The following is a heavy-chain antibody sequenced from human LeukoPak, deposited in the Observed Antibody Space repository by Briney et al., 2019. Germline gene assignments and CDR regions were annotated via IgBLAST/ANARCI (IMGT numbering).Heavy chain of an antibody. CDR1: GYTFTSYA. CDR2: INAGNGNT. J-gene: IGHJ2*01. CDR3: ARGYCSSTSCYTPLGYFDL. V-gene: IGHV1-3*01. Sequence: GASVKVSCKASGYTFTSYAMHWVRQAPGQRLEWMGWINAGNGNTKYSQKFQGRVTITRDTSASTAYMELSSLRSEDTAVYYCARGYCSSTSCYTPLGYFDLWGRGTPVTVSS. D-gene: IGHD2-2*02.